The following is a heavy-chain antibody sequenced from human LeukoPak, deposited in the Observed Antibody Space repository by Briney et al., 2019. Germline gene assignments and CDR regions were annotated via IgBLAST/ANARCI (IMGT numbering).Heavy chain of an antibody. Sequence: GGSLRLSCAASGFTFSSYAMHWVRQAPGKGLEYASAISSNGGSTYYANSVKGRFTISRDNSKNTLYLQMGSLRAEDMAVYYCAREHAYDFWSGYFRGFHYYYYMDVWGKGTTVTVSS. CDR2: ISSNGGST. D-gene: IGHD3-3*01. J-gene: IGHJ6*03. V-gene: IGHV3-64*01. CDR3: AREHAYDFWSGYFRGFHYYYYMDV. CDR1: GFTFSSYA.